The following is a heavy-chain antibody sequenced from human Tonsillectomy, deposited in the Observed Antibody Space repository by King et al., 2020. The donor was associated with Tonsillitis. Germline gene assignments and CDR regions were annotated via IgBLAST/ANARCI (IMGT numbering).Heavy chain of an antibody. CDR1: GFTFSNYD. CDR2: IRTAGDT. D-gene: IGHD2-2*01. J-gene: IGHJ6*03. V-gene: IGHV3-13*01. CDR3: ARGVVPSANNNYYFYMDG. Sequence: VQLVESGGGLVQPGGSLRLSCAASGFTFSNYDMHWVRQATGKGLEWVSVIRTAGDTYYPDSVKGRFTISRENAKNSFYLQMSSLRAGDTAVYYCARGVVPSANNNYYFYMDGWGKGTTVTVSS.